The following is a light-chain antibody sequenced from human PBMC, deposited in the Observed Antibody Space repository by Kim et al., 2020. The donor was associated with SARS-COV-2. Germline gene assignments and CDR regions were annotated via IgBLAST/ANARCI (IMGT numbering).Light chain of an antibody. CDR2: DAS. CDR1: QSVSSW. CDR3: QQYNSFST. Sequence: SAAVGDRVTITCRASQSVSSWLAWYQQKPGKAPNLLIYDASSLEGGVPSRFSGSGSGTEFTLTISSLQPEDFATYYSQQYNSFSTFGQGTKVDIK. J-gene: IGKJ1*01. V-gene: IGKV1-5*01.